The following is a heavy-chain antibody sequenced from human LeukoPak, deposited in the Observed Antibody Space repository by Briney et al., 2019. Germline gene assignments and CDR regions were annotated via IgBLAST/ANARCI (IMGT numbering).Heavy chain of an antibody. CDR2: IYYSGST. J-gene: IGHJ4*02. Sequence: SETLSLTCTVSGGSISSYYWGWIRQPPGKGLEWIGYIYYSGSTNYNPSLKSRVTISVDTSKNQFSLKLSSVTAADTAVYYCAGRRDGYNPGTYYFDYWGQGTLVTVSS. D-gene: IGHD5-24*01. CDR3: AGRRDGYNPGTYYFDY. CDR1: GGSISSYY. V-gene: IGHV4-59*01.